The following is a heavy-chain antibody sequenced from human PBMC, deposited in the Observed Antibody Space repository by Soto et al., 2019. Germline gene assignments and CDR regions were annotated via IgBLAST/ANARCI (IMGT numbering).Heavy chain of an antibody. V-gene: IGHV1-69*06. CDR3: ARYKGAYYSHLVY. CDR1: GATFSSYA. CDR2: IIPFFGTP. Sequence: QVLLVQSGAEVKKPGSSVKVSCKLSGATFSSYAMSWVRQAPGQGLEWIGGIIPFFGTPNYAQKFQGRVTITADTSTATSYMELSSLRSDDTAVYYCARYKGAYYSHLVYWGQGTLGTVSS. D-gene: IGHD3-22*01. J-gene: IGHJ4*02.